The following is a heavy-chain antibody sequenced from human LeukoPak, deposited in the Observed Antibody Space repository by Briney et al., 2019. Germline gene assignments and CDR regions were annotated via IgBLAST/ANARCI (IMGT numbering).Heavy chain of an antibody. V-gene: IGHV3-7*01. Sequence: GGSLRLSCAASGFTFSSYWMSWVRQAPGKGLEWVASIKQDGSEKYYVDSGKGRFTISRDNAKNSLYLQMNSLRAEDTAVYYCASYYYDSSGYYYDPAYFDYWGQGTLVTVSS. J-gene: IGHJ4*02. CDR2: IKQDGSEK. CDR3: ASYYYDSSGYYYDPAYFDY. CDR1: GFTFSSYW. D-gene: IGHD3-22*01.